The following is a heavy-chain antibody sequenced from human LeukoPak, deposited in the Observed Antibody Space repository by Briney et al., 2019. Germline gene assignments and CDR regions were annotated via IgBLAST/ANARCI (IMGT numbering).Heavy chain of an antibody. CDR3: ARNAHSFDSSGYYFHF. CDR1: GFTLSEYG. CDR2: IRYDGNKK. D-gene: IGHD3-22*01. J-gene: IGHJ4*02. V-gene: IGHV3-30*02. Sequence: GGSLRLSCAASGFTLSEYGMHWVRQAPGKGLEWVAFIRYDGNKKYYIDSVRGRFTTFRDNSMNTVSLQMDSLRTEDTAVYYCARNAHSFDSSGYYFHFWGQGTLVTVSS.